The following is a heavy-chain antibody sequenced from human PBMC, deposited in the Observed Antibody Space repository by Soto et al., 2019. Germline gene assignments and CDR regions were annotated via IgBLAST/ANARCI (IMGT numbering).Heavy chain of an antibody. V-gene: IGHV3-53*01. D-gene: IGHD2-21*01. CDR2: IYSGGNP. Sequence: EERLVQSGGGLVQPGGSLRLSCAASGFSVGGDYMSWVRQAPGKGLELVSLIYSGGNPFYADSMKGRFTLSRDNSNNMLYLQKDSLRAADTAVYYCARGPNSDCWGQGTLVIVSS. CDR1: GFSVGGDY. J-gene: IGHJ4*02. CDR3: ARGPNSDC.